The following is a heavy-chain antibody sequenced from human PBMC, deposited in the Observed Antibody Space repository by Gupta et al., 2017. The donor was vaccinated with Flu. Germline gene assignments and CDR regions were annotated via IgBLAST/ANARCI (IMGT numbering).Heavy chain of an antibody. Sequence: QLQLQASGPGLVKPSETLSLTCTVSGASISSSSYYWGWIRQPPGKGLEWIGSIYYSGNTYYNPSLKSRVTISVDTSKNQFSLKLSSATAADTAVYYCARHLSSYSYDSSGYAPRWGQGTLVTVSS. CDR1: GASISSSSYY. CDR3: ARHLSSYSYDSSGYAPR. J-gene: IGHJ4*02. D-gene: IGHD3-22*01. V-gene: IGHV4-39*01. CDR2: IYYSGNT.